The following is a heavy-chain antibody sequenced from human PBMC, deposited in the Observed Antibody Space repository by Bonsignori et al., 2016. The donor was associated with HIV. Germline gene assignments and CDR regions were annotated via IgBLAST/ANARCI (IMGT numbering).Heavy chain of an antibody. Sequence: WIRQPPGKGLEWIGSIYYSGSTDYNPSLKSRVTISVDTSKNQFSLKLSSVTAADTAVYYCARDYIYWVTMVRGVKYYFDYWGQGTLVTVSS. CDR3: ARDYIYWVTMVRGVKYYFDY. J-gene: IGHJ4*02. D-gene: IGHD3-10*01. CDR2: IYYSGST. V-gene: IGHV4-39*07.